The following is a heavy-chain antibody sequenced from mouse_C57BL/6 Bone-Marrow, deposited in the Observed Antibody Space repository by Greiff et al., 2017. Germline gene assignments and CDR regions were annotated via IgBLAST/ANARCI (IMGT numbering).Heavy chain of an antibody. CDR2: IYPRDGST. Sequence: VKLVESGPELVKPGASVKLSCKASGYTFTSYDINWVKQRPGQGLEWIGWIYPRDGSTKYNEKFKGQATLTVDTASSTAYMELHSLTSEDSAVYFCASGVLDYWGQGTTLTVSS. J-gene: IGHJ2*01. CDR1: GYTFTSYD. CDR3: ASGVLDY. V-gene: IGHV1-85*01.